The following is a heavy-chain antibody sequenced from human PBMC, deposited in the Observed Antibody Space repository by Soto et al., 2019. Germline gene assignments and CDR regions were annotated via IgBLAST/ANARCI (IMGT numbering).Heavy chain of an antibody. CDR1: GFNFNNYG. D-gene: IGHD6-13*01. Sequence: QVQLVESGVGVVQPGRSLRLSCAASGFNFNNYGMHWVLQAPGKGLEWVAVIWNDGNGYYYANSVKGRFTISRDNSKNTLYVQMSSLRAEDTAVYYCARRQISPPTRGAASARGGMDVWGQGTTVTVSS. J-gene: IGHJ6*02. CDR3: ARRQISPPTRGAASARGGMDV. CDR2: IWNDGNGY. V-gene: IGHV3-33*01.